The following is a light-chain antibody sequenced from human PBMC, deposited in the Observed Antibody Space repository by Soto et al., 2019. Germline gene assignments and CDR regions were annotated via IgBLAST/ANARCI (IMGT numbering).Light chain of an antibody. J-gene: IGLJ1*01. CDR2: DDT. V-gene: IGLV1-40*01. CDR3: QAFDSSLTVSGGLYV. Sequence: QSVLTQPPSVSGAPGQRITISCTGSSSNIGSVYDVHWYQQLPGTAPKLLIYDDTNRPSGVPARFSGSRSGTSASLAITGLQAEDEADYYCQAFDSSLTVSGGLYVFGSGTKVTVL. CDR1: SSNIGSVYD.